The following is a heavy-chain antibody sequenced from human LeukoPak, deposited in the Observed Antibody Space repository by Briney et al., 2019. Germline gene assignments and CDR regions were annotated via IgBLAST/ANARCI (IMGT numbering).Heavy chain of an antibody. J-gene: IGHJ4*02. D-gene: IGHD3-3*01. Sequence: GASVKVSCKASGYTFTSYYMHWVRQAPGQGLEWTGIINPSGGSTSYAQKFQGRVTMTRDTSTSTVYMELSSLRSEDTAVYYCARRAYDFWSGLSYYFDYWGQGTLVTVSS. CDR3: ARRAYDFWSGLSYYFDY. CDR2: INPSGGST. V-gene: IGHV1-46*03. CDR1: GYTFTSYY.